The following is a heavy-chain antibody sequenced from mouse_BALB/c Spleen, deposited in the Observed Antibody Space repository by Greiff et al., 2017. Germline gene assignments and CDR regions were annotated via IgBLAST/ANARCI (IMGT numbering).Heavy chain of an antibody. CDR1: GFTFSSYA. CDR2: ISSGGSYT. CDR3: ARGNYGSTYYFDY. Sequence: EVKLEESGGGLVKPGGSLKLSCAASGFTFSSYAMSWVRQSPEKRLEWVAEISSGGSYTYYPDTVTGRFTISRDNAKNTLYLEMSSLRSEDTAMYYCARGNYGSTYYFDYWGQGTTLTVSS. D-gene: IGHD1-1*01. V-gene: IGHV5-9-4*01. J-gene: IGHJ2*01.